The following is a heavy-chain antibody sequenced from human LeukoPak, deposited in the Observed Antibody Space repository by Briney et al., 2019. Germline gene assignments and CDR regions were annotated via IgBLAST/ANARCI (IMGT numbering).Heavy chain of an antibody. D-gene: IGHD2-21*01. V-gene: IGHV3-15*01. CDR1: GFTFSSYA. CDR3: VTDLVIKGYFDY. J-gene: IGHJ4*02. CDR2: IRRKTDGETT. Sequence: GGSLRLSCAASGFTFSSYAMSWVRQVPGKGLEWVGRIRRKTDGETTDHAAPVKGRFTISRDDSKNTLYLQMNSLKTEDTAVYYCVTDLVIKGYFDYWGQGALVTVSS.